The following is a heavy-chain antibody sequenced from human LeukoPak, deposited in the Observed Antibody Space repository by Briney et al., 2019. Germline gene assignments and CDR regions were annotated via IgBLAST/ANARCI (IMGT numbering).Heavy chain of an antibody. D-gene: IGHD3-10*01. J-gene: IGHJ4*02. Sequence: PGGSLRLSCAASGFTFSSYTMHWVRQAPGKGVEWVAVISYDGSNKYYADSVKGRFTISRDNSKNTLYLQMNSLRAEDTSVYYCARDRGSGIGYFDYWGQGTLVTVSS. CDR2: ISYDGSNK. CDR1: GFTFSSYT. V-gene: IGHV3-30-3*01. CDR3: ARDRGSGIGYFDY.